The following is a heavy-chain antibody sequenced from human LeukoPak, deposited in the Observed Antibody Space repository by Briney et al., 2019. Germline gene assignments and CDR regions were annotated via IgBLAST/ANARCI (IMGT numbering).Heavy chain of an antibody. D-gene: IGHD2-8*01. CDR3: ARDCTNGVCYTH. CDR2: IYYSGST. V-gene: IGHV4-61*01. J-gene: IGHJ4*02. CDR1: GGSVSSGSYY. Sequence: SETLSLTCTVSGGSVSSGSYYWSWIRQPPGKGLEWIGYIYYSGSTNYNPSLKSRVTISVDTSKNQFSLKLSSVTAADTAVYYCARDCTNGVCYTHWGQGTLVTVSS.